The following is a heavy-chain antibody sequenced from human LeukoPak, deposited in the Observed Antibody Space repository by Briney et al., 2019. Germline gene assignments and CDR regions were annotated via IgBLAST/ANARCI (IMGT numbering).Heavy chain of an antibody. J-gene: IGHJ5*02. CDR3: ARDVSSMFPNWFDP. V-gene: IGHV4-31*03. CDR1: GDSISSRTYY. Sequence: PQTLSLTCSVSGDSISSRTYYWTWIRQHPEKGLEWIGYIWNSGSTNYNPALKSRVTISVDTSKNQFSLKLTSVTAADTAIYYCARDVSSMFPNWFDPWGQGILVIVSS. CDR2: IWNSGST. D-gene: IGHD6-6*01.